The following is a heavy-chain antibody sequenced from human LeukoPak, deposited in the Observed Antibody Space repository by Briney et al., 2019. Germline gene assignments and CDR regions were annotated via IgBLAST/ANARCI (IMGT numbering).Heavy chain of an antibody. Sequence: GGSLRLSCAASGFTFSDYYMSWVRQAPGKGLEWVSSISSTGGTTYYADSVKGRFTISRDNSKNTLYLQMNSLRAEDTAIYYCAKNGDRGAYCTGGTCYPYFYYYMDVWGKGTTVTISS. CDR2: ISSTGGTT. J-gene: IGHJ6*03. V-gene: IGHV3-23*01. D-gene: IGHD2-15*01. CDR3: AKNGDRGAYCTGGTCYPYFYYYMDV. CDR1: GFTFSDYY.